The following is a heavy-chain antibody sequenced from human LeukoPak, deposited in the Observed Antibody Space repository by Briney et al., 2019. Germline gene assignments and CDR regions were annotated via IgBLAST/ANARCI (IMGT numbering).Heavy chain of an antibody. CDR3: ARLYYYASSGYDALDI. J-gene: IGHJ3*02. CDR1: GYTFTSYD. CDR2: MDGSSGKT. D-gene: IGHD3-22*01. Sequence: GASVKVSCKTSGYTFTSYDINWVRQATGQGLEWMGGMDGSSGKTAYAQKFLGGVTITRNTSISTAYMELSSLTSEDTAVYYCARLYYYASSGYDALDIWGQGTMVTVSS. V-gene: IGHV1-8*01.